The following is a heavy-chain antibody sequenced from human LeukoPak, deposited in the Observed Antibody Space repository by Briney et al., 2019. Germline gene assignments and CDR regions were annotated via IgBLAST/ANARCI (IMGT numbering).Heavy chain of an antibody. V-gene: IGHV3-23*01. CDR2: ISGSGGST. Sequence: GGSLRLSCAASGFTFSSYAMSWVRQAPGKGLEWVSAISGSGGSTYYADSVKGRFTISRDNSKNTLYLPMNSQRAEDTAVYYCAKDLGDNSYYDSSGYLAFDIWGQGTMVTVSS. D-gene: IGHD3-22*01. CDR3: AKDLGDNSYYDSSGYLAFDI. J-gene: IGHJ3*02. CDR1: GFTFSSYA.